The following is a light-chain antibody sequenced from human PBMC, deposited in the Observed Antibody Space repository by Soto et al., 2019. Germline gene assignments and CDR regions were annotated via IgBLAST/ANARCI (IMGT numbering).Light chain of an antibody. J-gene: IGLJ1*01. CDR2: EGI. V-gene: IGLV2-23*01. Sequence: QSALTQPASVSGSPGQSITISCTVTSSTVGGFNVVSWYQQHPGKAPKVIIYEGIKRPSGVSNRFSGSNSGSTASLTISGLQAEDEADYYCCSYVGATTYVFGTGTKVTLL. CDR3: CSYVGATTYV. CDR1: SSTVGGFNV.